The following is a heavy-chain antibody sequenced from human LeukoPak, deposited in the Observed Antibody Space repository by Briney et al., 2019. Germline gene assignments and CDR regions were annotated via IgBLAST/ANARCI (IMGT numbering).Heavy chain of an antibody. J-gene: IGHJ4*02. Sequence: SETLSVTCTVSGDSISDHHWSWIRQPPGKGLEWIGYILYTGTTNYNPSLKSRVTISVDTSRNQFSLKLSSVTAADTAVYYCAMYTTGRGGHGYWGQGTLITVSA. D-gene: IGHD2/OR15-2a*01. CDR1: GDSISDHH. CDR3: AMYTTGRGGHGY. V-gene: IGHV4-59*11. CDR2: ILYTGTT.